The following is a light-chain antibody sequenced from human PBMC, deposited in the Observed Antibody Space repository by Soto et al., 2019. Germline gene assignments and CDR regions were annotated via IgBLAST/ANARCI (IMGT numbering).Light chain of an antibody. V-gene: IGLV2-8*01. J-gene: IGLJ2*01. Sequence: QSVLTQPPSASGSPGQSITISCTGTSSDVVGYNYVSWYQQHPGKAPKLMIYEVSKRPSGVPDRFSGSKSGNTASLTVSGLQAEDEADYYCSSYAGSKFGGGTKLTV. CDR2: EVS. CDR1: SSDVVGYNY. CDR3: SSYAGSK.